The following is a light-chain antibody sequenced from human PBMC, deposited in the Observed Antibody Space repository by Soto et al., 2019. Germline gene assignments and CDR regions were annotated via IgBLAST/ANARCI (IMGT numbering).Light chain of an antibody. CDR1: QSISGW. J-gene: IGKJ3*01. CDR3: QESNSYPLT. V-gene: IGKV1-5*03. Sequence: DIQMTQSPSTLSASVGDRVTITCRASQSISGWLAWYQQKPGKAPNLLIYKASTLESGVPSRFSGSGSGTEFTLNISSLQPDDCATYCCQESNSYPLTIGRGPKGDIK. CDR2: KAS.